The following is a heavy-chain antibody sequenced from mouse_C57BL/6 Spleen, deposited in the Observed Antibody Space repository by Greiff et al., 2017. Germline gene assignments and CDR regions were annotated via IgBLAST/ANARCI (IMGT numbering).Heavy chain of an antibody. CDR3: ARRGFYYGSSPSWYFDV. CDR2: IYPRSGNT. CDR1: GYTFTSYG. Sequence: QVHVKQSGAELARPGASVKLSCKASGYTFTSYGISWVKQRTGQGLEWIGEIYPRSGNTYYNEKFKGKATLTADKSSSTAYMELRSLTSEDSAVYFCARRGFYYGSSPSWYFDVWGTGTTVTVSS. V-gene: IGHV1-81*01. D-gene: IGHD1-1*01. J-gene: IGHJ1*03.